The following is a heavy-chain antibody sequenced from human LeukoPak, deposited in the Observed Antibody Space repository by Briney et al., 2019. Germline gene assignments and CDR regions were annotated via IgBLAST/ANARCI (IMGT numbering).Heavy chain of an antibody. CDR3: ASGRYDGVGC. CDR1: GFTFSDYW. CDR2: IKEDGSQE. J-gene: IGHJ4*02. V-gene: IGHV3-7*01. D-gene: IGHD6-19*01. Sequence: PGGSMRLSCAASGFTFSDYWMTWVRQAPGKGLEWVANIKEDGSQEYYADSVKGRFTTSRDNAKNSLYLQMNSLRAEDTAVYYCASGRYDGVGCWGQGTLVTVSS.